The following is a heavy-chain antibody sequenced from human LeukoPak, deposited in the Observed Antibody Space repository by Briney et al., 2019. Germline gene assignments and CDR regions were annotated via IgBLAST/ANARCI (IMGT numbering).Heavy chain of an antibody. CDR1: GGSFSGYY. Sequence: PSETLSLTCAVYGGSFSGYYWSWIRQPPGNGLEWTGEINHSGSTNYNPSLKSRVTISVDTSKNQFSLKLSSVTAADTAVYYCARGWELLREWGQGTLVTVSS. CDR2: INHSGST. V-gene: IGHV4-34*01. D-gene: IGHD1-26*01. CDR3: ARGWELLRE. J-gene: IGHJ4*02.